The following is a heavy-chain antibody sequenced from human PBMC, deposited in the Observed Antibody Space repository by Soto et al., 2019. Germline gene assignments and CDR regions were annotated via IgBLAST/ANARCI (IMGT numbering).Heavy chain of an antibody. D-gene: IGHD6-19*01. Sequence: QVQLVQSGAEVKKPGSSVKVSCKASAGTFSSYAISWVRQAPGQGLERMGGLIPIFGPANYEQKFQGRVTIPADESTSTAYMELSSLRSEDTAVYYCARSRIVVAGRAYYYGMDVWGQGTTVTVSS. J-gene: IGHJ6*02. CDR1: AGTFSSYA. CDR3: ARSRIVVAGRAYYYGMDV. CDR2: LIPIFGPA. V-gene: IGHV1-69*12.